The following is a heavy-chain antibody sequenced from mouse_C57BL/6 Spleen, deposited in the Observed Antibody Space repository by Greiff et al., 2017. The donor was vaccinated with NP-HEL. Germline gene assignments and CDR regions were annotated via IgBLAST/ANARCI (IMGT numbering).Heavy chain of an antibody. V-gene: IGHV5-17*01. CDR1: GFTFSDYG. CDR2: ISSGSSTI. Sequence: EVKLQESGGGLVKPGGSLKLSCAASGFTFSDYGMHWVRQAPEKGLEWVAYISSGSSTIYYAETVKGRFTISRDNAKNTLFLQMTSLRSEDTAMYYCARGDFYYYGSSYHYYAMDYWGQGTSVTVSS. D-gene: IGHD1-1*01. J-gene: IGHJ4*01. CDR3: ARGDFYYYGSSYHYYAMDY.